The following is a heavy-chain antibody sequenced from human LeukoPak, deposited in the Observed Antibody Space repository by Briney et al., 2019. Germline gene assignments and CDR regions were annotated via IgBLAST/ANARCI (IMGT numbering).Heavy chain of an antibody. Sequence: GASVKLSCKAFGYTITGYYIHWVRQAPGQGLEWMGWINPNNGGTNSAQKFQGRVTMTRDTSIGTAYMELNRLTYDDTAVYYCGRDRHWNQGNFDYWAREPWSPSPQ. CDR3: GRDRHWNQGNFDY. CDR2: INPNNGGT. V-gene: IGHV1-2*02. J-gene: IGHJ4*02. D-gene: IGHD1-1*01. CDR1: GYTITGYY.